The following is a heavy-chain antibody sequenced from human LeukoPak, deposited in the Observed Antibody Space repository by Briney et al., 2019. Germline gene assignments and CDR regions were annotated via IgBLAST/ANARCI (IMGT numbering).Heavy chain of an antibody. CDR3: AKEPYSSGPGNPFDY. J-gene: IGHJ4*02. D-gene: IGHD6-19*01. V-gene: IGHV3-23*01. CDR1: GFTFSNYA. Sequence: GGSLRLSCAASGFTFSNYAMTWVRHAPGKGLEGGSGISGSGGSTHYADSVKGRFTISRDNSKNTLYLQMNSLRAAEDTAIYYCAKEPYSSGPGNPFDYWGQGTLVTVSS. CDR2: ISGSGGST.